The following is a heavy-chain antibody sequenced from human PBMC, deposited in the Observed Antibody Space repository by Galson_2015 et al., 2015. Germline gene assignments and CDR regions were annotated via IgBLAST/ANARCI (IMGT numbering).Heavy chain of an antibody. V-gene: IGHV3-48*04. D-gene: IGHD2-15*01. CDR3: EGQRQGMSLSATDDF. CDR2: ISSSSSTI. CDR1: GFTFSSYS. J-gene: IGHJ4*02. Sequence: SLRLSCAASGFTFSSYSMNWVRQAPGKGLEWVSYISSSSSTIYYADSVKGRFTVSRDNSKNTLYLQMKNLRPEDTAVYYCEGQRQGMSLSATDDFWGRGTQVTVSS.